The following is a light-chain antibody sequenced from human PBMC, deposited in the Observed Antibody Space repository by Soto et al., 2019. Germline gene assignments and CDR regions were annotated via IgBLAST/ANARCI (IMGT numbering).Light chain of an antibody. J-gene: IGLJ1*01. Sequence: QSVLTQPPSASGSPGQSGPISCTGTSRDVGGYNYVSWYQQHPGKAPKLMIYEVSKRPSGVPDRFSGSKSGNTASLTVSGLQAEDEADYYCSSYAGSNNFVFGAGTKVTVL. V-gene: IGLV2-8*01. CDR3: SSYAGSNNFV. CDR2: EVS. CDR1: SRDVGGYNY.